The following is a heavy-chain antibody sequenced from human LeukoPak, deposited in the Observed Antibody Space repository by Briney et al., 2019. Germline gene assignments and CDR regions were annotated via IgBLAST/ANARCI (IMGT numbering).Heavy chain of an antibody. V-gene: IGHV4-4*07. CDR1: GGSISSYN. CDR2: IYTSGST. CDR3: ARDFASIVVVPAATDAFDI. D-gene: IGHD2-2*01. J-gene: IGHJ3*02. Sequence: PSETLSLTCTVPGGSISSYNWSWIRQPAGKGLEWIGRIYTSGSTNYNPSLKSRVTISVDKSKNQFSLKLSSVTAADTAVYYCARDFASIVVVPAATDAFDIWGQGTMVTVSS.